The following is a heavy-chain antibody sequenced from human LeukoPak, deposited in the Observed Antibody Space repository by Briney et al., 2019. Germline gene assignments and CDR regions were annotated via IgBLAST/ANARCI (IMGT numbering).Heavy chain of an antibody. CDR1: GYSISSGYY. J-gene: IGHJ4*02. CDR3: ARAYCTTTSCYGRYFDY. CDR2: IYHGGST. V-gene: IGHV4-38-2*01. D-gene: IGHD2-2*01. Sequence: PSETLSLTCAVSGYSISSGYYWGWIRQPPGEGVEWIGSIYHGGSTYYNPSLKSRVTMSVDTSKNQFSLKLSSVTAADTAVYYCARAYCTTTSCYGRYFDYWGQGTLVTVSS.